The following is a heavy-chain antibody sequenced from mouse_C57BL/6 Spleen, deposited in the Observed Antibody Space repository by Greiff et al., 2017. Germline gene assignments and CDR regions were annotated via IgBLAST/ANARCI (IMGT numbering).Heavy chain of an antibody. V-gene: IGHV1-69*01. J-gene: IGHJ2*01. D-gene: IGHD2-4*01. CDR3: ARSRYDYLYYFDY. Sequence: QVQLQQPGAELVMPGASVKLSCKASGYTFTSYWMPWVKQRPGQGLEWIGEIDPSDSYTNYNQKFKGKSTLTVDKSSSTAYMQLSSLTSEDSAVYYCARSRYDYLYYFDYWGQGTTLTVSS. CDR2: IDPSDSYT. CDR1: GYTFTSYW.